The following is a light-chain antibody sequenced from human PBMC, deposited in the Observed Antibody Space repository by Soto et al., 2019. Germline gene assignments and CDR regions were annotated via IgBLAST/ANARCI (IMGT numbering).Light chain of an antibody. CDR2: SNN. J-gene: IGLJ2*01. CDR3: AAWADSLKGPV. V-gene: IGLV1-44*01. CDR1: SSDIARNT. Sequence: QSVLTQPPSASGTPGQTVTISCSGSSSDIARNTVNWYQQLPGTAPKLLIYSNNQRPSGVSYRFSGSKSGASASLAISGLQSEDEADYYCAAWADSLKGPVFGGGTKLTVL.